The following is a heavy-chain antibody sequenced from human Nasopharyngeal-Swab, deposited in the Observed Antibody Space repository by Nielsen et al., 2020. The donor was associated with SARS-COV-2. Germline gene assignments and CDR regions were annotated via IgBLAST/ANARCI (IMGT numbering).Heavy chain of an antibody. CDR1: GGTFKDYS. CDR3: AREGRPQILFY. V-gene: IGHV1-69*13. Sequence: SVKVSCKASGGTFKDYSVSWVRQAPGQGLEWMGGTIPVFAKVIYAEKFQGRVTISADESTNTAYMELSSLRYEDTAVYFCAREGRPQILFYWGQGTLVTVSS. D-gene: IGHD3-3*01. J-gene: IGHJ4*02. CDR2: TIPVFAKV.